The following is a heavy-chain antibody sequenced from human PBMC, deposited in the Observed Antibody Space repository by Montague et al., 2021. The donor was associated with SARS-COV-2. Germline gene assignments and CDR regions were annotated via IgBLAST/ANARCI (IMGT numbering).Heavy chain of an antibody. J-gene: IGHJ4*02. V-gene: IGHV4-34*01. CDR3: VVVVPAMRPRSDY. CDR2: INHSGST. Sequence: SETLSLTCAVYGGSFSVYDWSWIRQPPGKGLEWIGEINHSGSTNYNPSLKSRVTISSDTSKNKFSLKLNSVTAADTAVYFCVVVVPAMRPRSDYWGQGTLVTVSS. D-gene: IGHD3-22*01. CDR1: GGSFSVYD.